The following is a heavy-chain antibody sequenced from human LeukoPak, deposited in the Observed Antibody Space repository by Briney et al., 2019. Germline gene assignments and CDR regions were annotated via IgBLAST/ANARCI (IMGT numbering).Heavy chain of an antibody. Sequence: GGSLRLSCAASGFIFSAYNMNWVRQAPGKGLEWVSSISSGSSYIYYADPVKGRFTISRDNAKNSLYLQMNSLRAEDTAVYYCARAMGVVITKAFDIWGQGTMVTVSS. CDR3: ARAMGVVITKAFDI. V-gene: IGHV3-21*01. CDR1: GFIFSAYN. CDR2: ISSGSSYI. D-gene: IGHD3-22*01. J-gene: IGHJ3*02.